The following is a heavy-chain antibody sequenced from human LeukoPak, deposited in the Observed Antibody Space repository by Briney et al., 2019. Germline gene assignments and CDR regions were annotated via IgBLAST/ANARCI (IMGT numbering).Heavy chain of an antibody. J-gene: IGHJ6*03. CDR2: ISSSGSTI. V-gene: IGHV3-48*03. CDR1: GFTFSSYE. CDR3: ARASDNYYYHYMDV. D-gene: IGHD2-15*01. Sequence: PGGSLRLSCAASGFTFSSYEMNWVRQAPGKGLEWVSYISSSGSTIYYADSVKGRFTISRDNAKNSLYLQMNSLRAEDTAVYYCARASDNYYYHYMDVWGKGTTVTISS.